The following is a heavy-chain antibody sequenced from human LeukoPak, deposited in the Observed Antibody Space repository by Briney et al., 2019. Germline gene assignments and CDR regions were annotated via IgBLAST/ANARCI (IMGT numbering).Heavy chain of an antibody. CDR1: GFTFSSYA. CDR2: ISASGGST. Sequence: GGSLRLSCVASGFTFSSYAMSWVRQAPGKGLEWVSVISASGGSTYYVDSVKGRFTISRDNSKNTLYLQMNSLRAEDTAVYYCANEYSGWAFDYWGQGTLVTVSS. J-gene: IGHJ4*02. D-gene: IGHD6-19*01. V-gene: IGHV3-23*01. CDR3: ANEYSGWAFDY.